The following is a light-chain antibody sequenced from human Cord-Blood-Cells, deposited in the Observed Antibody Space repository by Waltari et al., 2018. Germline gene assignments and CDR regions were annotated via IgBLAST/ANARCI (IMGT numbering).Light chain of an antibody. Sequence: IVMTQTPLSLSFTPRQPASISCKSSQSLMHSDGKAYSYLYLQKPGQSPQLLIYAVSNRFSGVPDRCSGSGSGTDFTLKISRVEAEDVGVYYCMQSIQLPLTFGGGTKVEIK. CDR2: AVS. J-gene: IGKJ4*02. CDR1: QSLMHSDGKAY. V-gene: IGKV2D-29*02. CDR3: MQSIQLPLT.